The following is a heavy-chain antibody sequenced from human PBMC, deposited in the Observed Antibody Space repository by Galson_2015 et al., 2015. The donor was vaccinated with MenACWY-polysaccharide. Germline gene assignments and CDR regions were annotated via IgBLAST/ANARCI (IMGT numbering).Heavy chain of an antibody. CDR1: GFTFGSYA. D-gene: IGHD5-18*01. Sequence: SLRLSCAASGFTFGSYAMSWVRQAPGKGLEWVSAISGSGGSRYYADSVKGRFTISRDNSKNKLYLQMNSLRAEDTAVYYCAKDIVDTAMTWYLDYWGQGTLVTVSS. CDR3: AKDIVDTAMTWYLDY. CDR2: ISGSGGSR. J-gene: IGHJ4*02. V-gene: IGHV3-23*01.